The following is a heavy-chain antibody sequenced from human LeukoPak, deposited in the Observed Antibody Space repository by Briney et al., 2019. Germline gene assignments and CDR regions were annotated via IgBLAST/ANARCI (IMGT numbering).Heavy chain of an antibody. D-gene: IGHD6-6*01. V-gene: IGHV3-53*01. CDR1: GFTVSSNY. CDR2: IYSGGST. CDR3: ARIAAPPGYYFDY. J-gene: IGHJ4*02. Sequence: GGSLRLSCAASGFTVSSNYMSWVRQAPGKGLEWVSVIYSGGSTYYADSVKGRFTISRDNSKNTLYLQMNSLRAEDTAVYYCARIAAPPGYYFDYWGQGTLVTVSS.